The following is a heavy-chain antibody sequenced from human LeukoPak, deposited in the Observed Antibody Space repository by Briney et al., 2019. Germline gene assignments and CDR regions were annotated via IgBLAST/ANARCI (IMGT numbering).Heavy chain of an antibody. J-gene: IGHJ5*02. Sequence: SSQTLSLTCTVSGGSISGGGYYWSWIRQHPGKGLEWIGYIYYSGSTYYNPSLKSRVTISVDTSKNQFSLKLSSVTAADTAVYYCARVVCSSTSCYALPGSWFDPWGQGTLVTVSS. V-gene: IGHV4-31*03. D-gene: IGHD2-2*01. CDR1: GGSISGGGYY. CDR2: IYYSGST. CDR3: ARVVCSSTSCYALPGSWFDP.